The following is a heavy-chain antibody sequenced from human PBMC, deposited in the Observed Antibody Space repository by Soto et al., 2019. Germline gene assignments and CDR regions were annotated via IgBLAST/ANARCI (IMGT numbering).Heavy chain of an antibody. CDR1: GFTFSSYA. Sequence: GGSLRLSCVASGFTFSSYAMSWVRQAPGKGLEWVSAISGSGGSTYYADSVKGRFTISRDNSKNTLYLQMNSLRAEDTAVYYCAKTYSSSSYYYYGMDVWGQGTTVTVSS. CDR3: AKTYSSSSYYYYGMDV. V-gene: IGHV3-23*01. CDR2: ISGSGGST. D-gene: IGHD6-6*01. J-gene: IGHJ6*02.